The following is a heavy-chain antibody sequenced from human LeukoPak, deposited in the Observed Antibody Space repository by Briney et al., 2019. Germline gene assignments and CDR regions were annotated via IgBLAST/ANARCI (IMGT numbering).Heavy chain of an antibody. Sequence: GSLRLSCAASGFTFSSYAMHWVRQAPGKGLEWVAVISYDGSNKYYADSVKGRFTISRDNSKSTLYLQMNSLRAEDTAVYYCASPYGSGSYYNPLDYWGQGTLVTVSS. CDR1: GFTFSSYA. V-gene: IGHV3-30-3*01. CDR2: ISYDGSNK. D-gene: IGHD3-10*01. CDR3: ASPYGSGSYYNPLDY. J-gene: IGHJ4*02.